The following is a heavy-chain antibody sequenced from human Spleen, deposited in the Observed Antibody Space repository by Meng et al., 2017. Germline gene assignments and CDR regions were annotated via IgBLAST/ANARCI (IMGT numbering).Heavy chain of an antibody. CDR3: AREPSHSSYWEIDY. CDR2: TYYRSKWYN. CDR1: VDSVSSNSGA. J-gene: IGHJ4*02. V-gene: IGHV6-1*01. Sequence: SQTLSLTCAISVDSVSSNSGAWHWIRQSPSRGLEWLARTYYRSKWYNDYADSVRSRITIVPDTSKNQLSLHLKSVSPEDTDVYYCAREPSHSSYWEIDYWGQGTLVTVSS. D-gene: IGHD6-19*01.